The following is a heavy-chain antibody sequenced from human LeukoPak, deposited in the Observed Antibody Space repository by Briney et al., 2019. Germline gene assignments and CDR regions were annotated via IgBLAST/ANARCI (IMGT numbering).Heavy chain of an antibody. D-gene: IGHD6-19*01. V-gene: IGHV4-61*02. CDR2: IYTSGST. J-gene: IGHJ6*03. Sequence: SETLSLTCTVSGGSISSGSYYWSWIRQPAGKGLEWIGRIYTSGSTNYNPSLKSRVTISVDTSKNQFSLKLSSVTAADTAVCYCARVGWYGDYYYYYYMDVWGKGTTVTVSS. CDR1: GGSISSGSYY. CDR3: ARVGWYGDYYYYYYMDV.